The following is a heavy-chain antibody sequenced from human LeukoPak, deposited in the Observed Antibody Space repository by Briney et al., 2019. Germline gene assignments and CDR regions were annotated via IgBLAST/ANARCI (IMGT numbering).Heavy chain of an antibody. D-gene: IGHD3-9*01. J-gene: IGHJ4*02. CDR3: ARGLRTYYVILTGYYLPRYFDY. CDR1: GGSFSGYY. CDR2: INHSGST. Sequence: SETLSLTCAVYGGSFSGYYWSWIRQPPGKGLEWIGEINHSGSTNYNPSLKSRVTISVDTSKNQFSLKLSSVTAADTAVYYCARGLRTYYVILTGYYLPRYFDYWGQGTLVTVSS. V-gene: IGHV4-34*01.